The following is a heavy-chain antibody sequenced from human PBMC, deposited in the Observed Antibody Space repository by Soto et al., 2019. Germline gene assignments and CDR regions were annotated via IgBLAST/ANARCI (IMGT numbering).Heavy chain of an antibody. J-gene: IGHJ4*02. D-gene: IGHD3-16*01. CDR2: IYSGGST. Sequence: EVQLVESGGGLVQPGGSLRLSCAASGFTVSTKYMSWVRQAPGKGLEWVSVIYSGGSTFYADSVRGRFTISRDNSKNTVHLQMNSLRAEDTAVYYCERAPWAADYCGQVTLVTVSS. CDR1: GFTVSTKY. V-gene: IGHV3-66*01. CDR3: ERAPWAADY.